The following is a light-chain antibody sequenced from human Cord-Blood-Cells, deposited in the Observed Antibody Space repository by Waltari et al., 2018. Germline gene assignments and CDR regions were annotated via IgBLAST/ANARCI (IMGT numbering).Light chain of an antibody. CDR3: SSYTSSSTPYV. V-gene: IGLV2-14*01. CDR2: DVS. Sequence: QSALTQPASVPAPPAQSIPIPCTGTSSDVGGYNSVSWYQQHPGKAPKLMIYDVSNRPSGVSNRFSGSKSGNTASLTISGLQAEDEADYYCSSYTSSSTPYVFGTGTKVTVL. J-gene: IGLJ1*01. CDR1: SSDVGGYNS.